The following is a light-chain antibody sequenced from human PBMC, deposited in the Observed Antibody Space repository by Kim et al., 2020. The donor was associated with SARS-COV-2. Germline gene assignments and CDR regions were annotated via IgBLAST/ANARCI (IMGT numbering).Light chain of an antibody. J-gene: IGLJ2*01. CDR1: SLKIYY. CDR3: NSRDSSDNHLVV. CDR2: GKN. Sequence: LGKTVRITCQGDSLKIYYAPWYQQKPGQAPLLVIYGKNNRPSGIPDRFSGSSLGNTASLTITGAQAEDEADYYCNSRDSSDNHLVVFGGGTQLTVL. V-gene: IGLV3-19*01.